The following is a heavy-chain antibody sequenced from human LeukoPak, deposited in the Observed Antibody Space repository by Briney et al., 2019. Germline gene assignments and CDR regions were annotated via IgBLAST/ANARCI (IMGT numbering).Heavy chain of an antibody. CDR2: ISGGGGIT. J-gene: IGHJ4*02. CDR3: AKAHSGSFYSGIH. D-gene: IGHD1-26*01. Sequence: GGSLRLSCAASGFTFSSYAMNWVRQAPGKGLEWVSAISGGGGITYYAGSVKGRFTISRDNSKNTLYLQVSSLRADDTAVYYCAKAHSGSFYSGIHWGQGTLVTVSS. V-gene: IGHV3-23*01. CDR1: GFTFSSYA.